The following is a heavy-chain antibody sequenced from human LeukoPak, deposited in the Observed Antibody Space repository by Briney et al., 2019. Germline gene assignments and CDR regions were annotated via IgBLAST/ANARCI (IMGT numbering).Heavy chain of an antibody. Sequence: TGRSLRLSCAASGFTFSSYSMNWVRQAPGKGLEWVSSISSSSSYIYYADSVKGRFTISRDNAKNSLYLQMNSLRAEDTAVYFCAREIIGGASFLDYWGQGTLVTVSS. V-gene: IGHV3-21*01. D-gene: IGHD1-26*01. CDR1: GFTFSSYS. J-gene: IGHJ4*02. CDR3: AREIIGGASFLDY. CDR2: ISSSSSYI.